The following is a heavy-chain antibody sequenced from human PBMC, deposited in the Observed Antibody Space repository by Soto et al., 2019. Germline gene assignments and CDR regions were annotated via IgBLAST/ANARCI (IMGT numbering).Heavy chain of an antibody. CDR2: ISGSGGST. Sequence: GGSLRLSCAASGFTFSSYAMSWVRQAPGKGLEWVSAISGSGGSTYYADSGKGRFTISRDNSKNTLYLQMNSLRAEDTAVYYCAKDLTFGGVIVFSDNYYYYGMDVWGQGTTVTVSS. J-gene: IGHJ6*02. D-gene: IGHD3-16*02. CDR1: GFTFSSYA. V-gene: IGHV3-23*01. CDR3: AKDLTFGGVIVFSDNYYYYGMDV.